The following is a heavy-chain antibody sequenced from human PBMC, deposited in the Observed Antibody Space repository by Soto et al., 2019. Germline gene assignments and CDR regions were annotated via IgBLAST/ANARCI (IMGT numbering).Heavy chain of an antibody. J-gene: IGHJ4*02. V-gene: IGHV1-18*01. CDR3: ARVGYSSGWTGYFDY. CDR1: GYTFTSYG. Sequence: VKVSCKASGYTFTSYGISWVRQAPGQGLEWMGWISAYNGNTNYAQKLQGRVTMTTDTSTSTAYMELRSLRSDDTAVYYCARVGYSSGWTGYFDYWGQGTLVTVS. CDR2: ISAYNGNT. D-gene: IGHD6-19*01.